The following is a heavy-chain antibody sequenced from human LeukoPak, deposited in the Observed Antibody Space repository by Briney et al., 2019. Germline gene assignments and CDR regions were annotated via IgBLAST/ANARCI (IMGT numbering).Heavy chain of an antibody. J-gene: IGHJ2*01. CDR1: GGSFSSSY. Sequence: SETLSLTCTGSGGSFSSSYWSWIRQPPGKGLEWIGYISYSGSATYNSSLKGRLTISVATPKNQFFLDLSSVTAADTAVYDCARAPGSFRSGYYAGGYYYFDLWGRGALVTVSS. D-gene: IGHD3-22*01. CDR3: ARAPGSFRSGYYAGGYYYFDL. CDR2: ISYSGSA. V-gene: IGHV4-59*01.